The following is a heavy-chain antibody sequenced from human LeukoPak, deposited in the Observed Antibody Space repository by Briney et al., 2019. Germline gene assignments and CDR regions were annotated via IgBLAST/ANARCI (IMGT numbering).Heavy chain of an antibody. CDR3: ARRPRIQLRGGYYFDY. D-gene: IGHD5-18*01. CDR2: IYPDDSDT. CDR1: GYSFTSYW. Sequence: GESLKISFQGSGYSFTSYWIGWVRQMPGKGLEWMGIIYPDDSDTIYSPSFQGQVTISADKSISTAYLQWSSLKASDTAVFYCARRPRIQLRGGYYFDYWGQGTLVTVSS. V-gene: IGHV5-51*01. J-gene: IGHJ4*02.